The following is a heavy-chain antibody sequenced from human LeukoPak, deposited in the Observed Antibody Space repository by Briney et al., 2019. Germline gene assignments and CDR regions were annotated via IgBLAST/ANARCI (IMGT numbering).Heavy chain of an antibody. Sequence: GGSLRLSCAASGFTFSSYAMSWVRQAPGKGLEWVSAISGSGGSTYYADSVKGRFTISRDNAKNSLYLQMNSLRAEDTAVYYCARDPYYYDSSALPYYFDYWGQGTLVTVSS. CDR3: ARDPYYYDSSALPYYFDY. J-gene: IGHJ4*02. CDR1: GFTFSSYA. CDR2: ISGSGGST. V-gene: IGHV3-23*01. D-gene: IGHD3-22*01.